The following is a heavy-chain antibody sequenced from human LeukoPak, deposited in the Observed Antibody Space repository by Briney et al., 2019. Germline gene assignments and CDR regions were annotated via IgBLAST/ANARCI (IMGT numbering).Heavy chain of an antibody. Sequence: GGSLRLSCAASGFTFSNAWMSWVRQAPGKGLEWVGRIKSKTDGGTTDYAAPVKGRFTISRDDSKNTLYLQMNSLKTEDAAVYYCTTDTAYSSGWYPFFDYWGQGTLVTVSS. D-gene: IGHD6-19*01. CDR2: IKSKTDGGTT. V-gene: IGHV3-15*01. J-gene: IGHJ4*02. CDR3: TTDTAYSSGWYPFFDY. CDR1: GFTFSNAW.